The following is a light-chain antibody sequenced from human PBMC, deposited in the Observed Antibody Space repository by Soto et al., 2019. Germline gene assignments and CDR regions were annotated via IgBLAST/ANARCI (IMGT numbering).Light chain of an antibody. CDR2: DAS. Sequence: IQLTQSPSSLSASVGDRVTITCRASQGISSYLGWYQQKPGKAPNLLIYDASTLHSGVPSRYRGGGSGTDFSLTISSLPPEDVATYYCQYLNSFPLSFGGGTKVDIK. J-gene: IGKJ4*01. CDR3: QYLNSFPLS. CDR1: QGISSY. V-gene: IGKV1-9*01.